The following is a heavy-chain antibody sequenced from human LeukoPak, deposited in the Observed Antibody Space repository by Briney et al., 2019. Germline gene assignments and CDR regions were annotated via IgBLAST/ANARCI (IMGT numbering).Heavy chain of an antibody. D-gene: IGHD3-10*01. CDR3: ARVSRGSGSKAYYFYY. Sequence: SETLSLTCTVSGGSISSSSYYWGWIRQPPGKGLEWIGSIYYSGSTYYNPSLKSRVTISVDTSKNQFSLKLSSVTAADTAVYYCARVSRGSGSKAYYFYYWGQGTLVTVSS. J-gene: IGHJ4*02. CDR2: IYYSGST. V-gene: IGHV4-39*01. CDR1: GGSISSSSYY.